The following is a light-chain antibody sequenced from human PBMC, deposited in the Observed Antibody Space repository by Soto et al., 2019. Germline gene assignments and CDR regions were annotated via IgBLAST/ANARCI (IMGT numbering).Light chain of an antibody. CDR1: QSVSSNY. CDR3: QQYGSSPMWT. J-gene: IGKJ1*01. CDR2: GAS. Sequence: ESVLTQSPGTLSLSPGERATLSCRAIQSVSSNYLAWYQQKPGQAPRLLIYGASTRASGIPDRFSGSGSGTDFTLTISRLEPEDSAVYYCQQYGSSPMWTFGQGTKVDIK. V-gene: IGKV3-20*01.